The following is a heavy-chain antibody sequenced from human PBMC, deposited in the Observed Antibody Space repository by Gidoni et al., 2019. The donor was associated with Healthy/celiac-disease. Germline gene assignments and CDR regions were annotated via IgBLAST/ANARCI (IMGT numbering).Heavy chain of an antibody. D-gene: IGHD6-19*01. CDR3: ASQTYSSGWKINYYYYGMDV. Sequence: QVQLQESGPGLVKPSQTLSLTCTVSGGSISSGDYYWSWIRQPPGKGLEWLGYIYYSGSTYYNPSLKSRVTISVDTSKNQFSLKLSSVTAADTAVYYCASQTYSSGWKINYYYYGMDVWGQGTTVTVSS. CDR2: IYYSGST. J-gene: IGHJ6*02. CDR1: GGSISSGDYY. V-gene: IGHV4-30-4*01.